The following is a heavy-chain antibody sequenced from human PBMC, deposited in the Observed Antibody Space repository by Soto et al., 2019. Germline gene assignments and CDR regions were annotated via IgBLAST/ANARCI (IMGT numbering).Heavy chain of an antibody. CDR2: IVPIYRTA. CDR1: GGTFSSYR. V-gene: IGHV1-69*01. CDR3: VRDSGAKLSSS. Sequence: QVQLVQSGAEVKKPGSSVKVSCKASGGTFSSYRINWVRQAPGRGLEWVGGIVPIYRTADYAQKFQGRVTITADESACTSYMELRSLKSQDTAVYYCVRDSGAKLSSSWGQGTLVTVSS. D-gene: IGHD6-13*01. J-gene: IGHJ4*02.